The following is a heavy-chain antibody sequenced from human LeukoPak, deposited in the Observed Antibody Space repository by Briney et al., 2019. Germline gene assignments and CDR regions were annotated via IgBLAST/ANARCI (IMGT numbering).Heavy chain of an antibody. Sequence: ASVKVSCKASGYTFTSYDINWVRQATGQGLEWMGWTNPNSGNTGYAQKFQGRVTMTRNTSISTAYMELSSLRSEDTAVYYCARFRTYYYDSSGYVYYYYYGMDVWGQGTTVTVSS. V-gene: IGHV1-8*01. J-gene: IGHJ6*02. CDR2: TNPNSGNT. D-gene: IGHD3-22*01. CDR3: ARFRTYYYDSSGYVYYYYYGMDV. CDR1: GYTFTSYD.